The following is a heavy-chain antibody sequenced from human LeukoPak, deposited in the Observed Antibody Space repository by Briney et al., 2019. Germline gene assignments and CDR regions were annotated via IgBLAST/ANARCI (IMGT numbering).Heavy chain of an antibody. J-gene: IGHJ4*02. D-gene: IGHD1-14*01. CDR1: GFTFRNYG. Sequence: GGSLRLSCGASGFTFRNYGMLWVRESPGPGLDRLAFIRYDGNNKLYADSVPGRFTISRDYSKQTLYLHINRLRAPDRAVHYFVKGNPLDCWNQGTLVIVSS. CDR3: VKGNPLDC. V-gene: IGHV3-30*02. CDR2: IRYDGNNK.